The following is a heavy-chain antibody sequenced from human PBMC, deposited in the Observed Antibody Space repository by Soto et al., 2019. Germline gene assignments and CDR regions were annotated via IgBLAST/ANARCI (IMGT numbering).Heavy chain of an antibody. D-gene: IGHD4-4*01. J-gene: IGHJ6*02. CDR1: GGTFSSYA. CDR2: IIPIFGTA. V-gene: IGHV1-69*13. CDR3: ARVGGTVNHYYRMAV. Sequence: SVKVACKASGGTFSSYAMSWVRQAPGQGLEWMGGIIPIFGTANYAQKFQGRVTITADESTSTAYMELSSLRSEDTAVYYCARVGGTVNHYYRMAVWGQGTTVPVSS.